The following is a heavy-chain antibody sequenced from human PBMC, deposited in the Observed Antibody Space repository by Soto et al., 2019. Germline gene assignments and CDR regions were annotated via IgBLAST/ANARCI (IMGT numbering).Heavy chain of an antibody. V-gene: IGHV1-2*02. CDR3: AKDGRHCSGGSCPQGH. Sequence: GPVKVSCKTSGYTFTGHHIHWVRQAPGQGLEWMGWINPISGGTKYREKFQGRVSITRDRSSSTAYMELSSLTSDDSAVYYCAKDGRHCSGGSCPQGHWGQGTLVTVSS. CDR1: GYTFTGHH. CDR2: INPISGGT. D-gene: IGHD2-15*01. J-gene: IGHJ4*02.